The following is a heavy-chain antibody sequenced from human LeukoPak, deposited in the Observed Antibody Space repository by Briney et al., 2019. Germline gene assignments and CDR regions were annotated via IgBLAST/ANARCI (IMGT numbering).Heavy chain of an antibody. V-gene: IGHV1-69*13. D-gene: IGHD2-2*01. CDR3: ARGKIGVVPAAMDPFDY. CDR1: GGTFSSYA. Sequence: GASVKVSCKASGGTFSSYAISWVRQAPGQGLEWMGGIIPIFGTANYAQKFQGRVTITADESTSTAYMELSSLRSEDTAVYYCARGKIGVVPAAMDPFDYWGQGTLVTVSS. J-gene: IGHJ4*02. CDR2: IIPIFGTA.